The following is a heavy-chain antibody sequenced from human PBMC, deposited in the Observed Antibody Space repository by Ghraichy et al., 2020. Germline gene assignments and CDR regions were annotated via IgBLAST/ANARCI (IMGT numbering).Heavy chain of an antibody. CDR1: GGSFSGYY. CDR2: INHSGST. D-gene: IGHD2-15*01. CDR3: ARKQRSGVDDAFDI. J-gene: IGHJ3*02. Sequence: SETLSLTCTVYGGSFSGYYWSWIRQPPGKGLEWIGEINHSGSTNYNPSLKSRVTISVDTSKNQFSLKLSSVTAADTAVYYCARKQRSGVDDAFDIWGQGTMVTVSS. V-gene: IGHV4-34*01.